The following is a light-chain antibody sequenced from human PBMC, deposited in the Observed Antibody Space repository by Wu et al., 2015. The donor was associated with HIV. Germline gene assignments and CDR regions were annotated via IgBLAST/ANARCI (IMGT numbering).Light chain of an antibody. CDR2: GAS. Sequence: EIVLTQSPGTLSLSPGERANLSCRASQSVRNDYLAWFQQRPGQAPRLLIYGASTRAPAIPVRFSGSGSGTEFTLTISGVQSEDFAIYFCQQYDRWPWTFGQGTKVDI. J-gene: IGKJ1*01. CDR3: QQYDRWPWT. V-gene: IGKV3-20*01. CDR1: QSVRNDY.